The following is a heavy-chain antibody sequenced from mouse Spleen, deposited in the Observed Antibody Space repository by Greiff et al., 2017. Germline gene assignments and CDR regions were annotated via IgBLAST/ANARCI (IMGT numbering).Heavy chain of an antibody. CDR1: GYTFTSYW. J-gene: IGHJ2*01. D-gene: IGHD1-1*01. CDR3: ARSRDYFDY. V-gene: IGHV1-61*01. CDR2: IYPSDSET. Sequence: VQLQQPGAELVRPGSSVKLSCKASGYTFTSYWMDWVKQRPGQGLEWIGNIYPSDSETHYNQKFKDKATLTVDKSSSTAYMQLSSLTSEDSAVYHCARSRDYFDYWGQGTTLTVSS.